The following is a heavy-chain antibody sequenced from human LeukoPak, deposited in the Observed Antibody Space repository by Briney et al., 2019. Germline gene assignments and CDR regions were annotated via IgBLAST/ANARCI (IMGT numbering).Heavy chain of an antibody. V-gene: IGHV1-18*01. D-gene: IGHD1-26*01. CDR1: GYTFTSCG. J-gene: IGHJ6*02. CDR3: ARDPLTIVGATDLISHYYYGMDV. CDR2: ISAYNGNT. Sequence: ASVRVSCKASGYTFTSCGISWVRQAPGQGLEWMGWISAYNGNTNYAQKLQGRVTMTTDTSTSTAYMELRSLRSDNTAVYYCARDPLTIVGATDLISHYYYGMDVWGQGTTVTVSS.